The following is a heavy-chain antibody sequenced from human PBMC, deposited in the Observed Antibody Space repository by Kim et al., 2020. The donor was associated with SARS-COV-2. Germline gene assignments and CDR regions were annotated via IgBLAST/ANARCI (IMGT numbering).Heavy chain of an antibody. D-gene: IGHD6-6*01. CDR3: AREGAGAARRGGFDY. J-gene: IGHJ4*02. V-gene: IGHV3-30*01. Sequence: AVNGRFTISRDNSKNTLYLQMNSLRAEDTAVYYCAREGAGAARRGGFDYWGQGTLVTVSS.